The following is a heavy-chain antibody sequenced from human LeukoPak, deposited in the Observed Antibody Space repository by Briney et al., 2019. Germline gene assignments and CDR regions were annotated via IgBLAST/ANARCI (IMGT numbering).Heavy chain of an antibody. CDR3: AALKYSSSWYEIDP. J-gene: IGHJ5*02. D-gene: IGHD6-13*01. CDR1: GGSISSSSYY. Sequence: SETLSLTCTVSGGSISSSSYYWGWIRQPPGKGLEWIGSIYYSGSTYYNPSLKSRVTISLDTSKNQFSLKLSSVTAADTAVYYCAALKYSSSWYEIDPWGQETLVTVSS. CDR2: IYYSGST. V-gene: IGHV4-39*01.